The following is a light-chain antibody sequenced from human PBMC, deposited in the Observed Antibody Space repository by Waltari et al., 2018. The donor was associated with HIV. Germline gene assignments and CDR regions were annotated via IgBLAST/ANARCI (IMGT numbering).Light chain of an antibody. CDR3: QQYYRTPPA. J-gene: IGKJ1*01. CDR1: HSILSDSNKKNY. Sequence: DVVMTQSPDALVGPLGERVTINCRSSHSILSDSNKKNYLACYQQSPGLPPKLLVYWASTRASGVPARFSGSGSGTDFTLTISNLQAEDAAIYYCQQYYRTPPAFGQGTKVEV. V-gene: IGKV4-1*01. CDR2: WAS.